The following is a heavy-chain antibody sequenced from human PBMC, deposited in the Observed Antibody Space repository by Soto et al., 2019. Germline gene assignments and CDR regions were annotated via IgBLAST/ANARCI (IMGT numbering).Heavy chain of an antibody. V-gene: IGHV3-53*01. CDR2: TYNGGTT. J-gene: IGHJ6*02. Sequence: EVQLVESGGGLIQAGGSLRLSCAVSGVTVSDSYINWVRQAPGRGLEGVSVTYNGGTTFYADSVRGRFTISRDSSRNTVDLQMNNLRVEDTAVYYCARGLGTYCTSFSCSNYYFGMGVWGQGTTVTVSS. CDR3: ARGLGTYCTSFSCSNYYFGMGV. D-gene: IGHD2-2*01. CDR1: GVTVSDSY.